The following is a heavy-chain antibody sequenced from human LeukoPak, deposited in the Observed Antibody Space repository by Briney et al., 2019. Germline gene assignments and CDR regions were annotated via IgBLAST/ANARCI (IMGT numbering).Heavy chain of an antibody. V-gene: IGHV4-34*01. D-gene: IGHD3-22*01. Sequence: SETLSLTCAVYGGSFSGHSWSWIRQAPGKGLEWIGENSHTGGINYNPSLKSRVTISADTSKNQFSLRLTSVTAADTAVYYCARHVHVSMIVVILSDYFDYWGRGTLVSVSS. J-gene: IGHJ4*02. CDR3: ARHVHVSMIVVILSDYFDY. CDR1: GGSFSGHS. CDR2: NSHTGGI.